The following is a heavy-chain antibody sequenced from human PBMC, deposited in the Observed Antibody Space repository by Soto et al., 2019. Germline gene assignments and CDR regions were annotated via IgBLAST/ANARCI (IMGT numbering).Heavy chain of an antibody. CDR1: GGSISSGYYY. CDR3: ARERGQGSWYVY. V-gene: IGHV4-30-4*01. Sequence: SETLSLTCTVSGGSISSGYYYWSWIRQPPGKGLEWIGYIYYSGSTYYNPSLKSRVTISVDTSKNQFSLKLSSVTAADTAVYYCARERGQGSWYVYSGQGTLVTLSS. CDR2: IYYSGST. D-gene: IGHD6-13*01. J-gene: IGHJ4*02.